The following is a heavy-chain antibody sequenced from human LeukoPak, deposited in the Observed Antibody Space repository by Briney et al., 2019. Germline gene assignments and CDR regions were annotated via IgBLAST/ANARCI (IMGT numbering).Heavy chain of an antibody. CDR3: AKRDYSDNNTYSPLFAS. D-gene: IGHD3-22*01. CDR2: ISGSGGIT. CDR1: GFTFSTFA. J-gene: IGHJ4*02. V-gene: IGHV3-23*01. Sequence: QPGGSLRLSCAASGFTFSTFAMSWVRQAPGKGLECVSGISGSGGITYYADSVKGRFTISRDNSKNTLYLQMNSLRADDTAVYYCAKRDYSDNNTYSPLFASWGLGTLVTVSS.